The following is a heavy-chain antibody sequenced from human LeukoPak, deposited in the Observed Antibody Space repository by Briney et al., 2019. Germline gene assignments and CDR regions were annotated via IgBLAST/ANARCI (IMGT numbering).Heavy chain of an antibody. D-gene: IGHD2-2*02. Sequence: GRSLRLSCAASGFTFSSYALHWVRQAPGKGLEWVAVISYDDGSNKYYADSVKGRFTISREHSQPTLYLKMNSLRTEDTAVYYCARESGGNTPYYFDYWGQGTLVTVSS. CDR1: GFTFSSYA. V-gene: IGHV3-30*04. CDR3: ARESGGNTPYYFDY. J-gene: IGHJ4*02. CDR2: ISYDDGSNK.